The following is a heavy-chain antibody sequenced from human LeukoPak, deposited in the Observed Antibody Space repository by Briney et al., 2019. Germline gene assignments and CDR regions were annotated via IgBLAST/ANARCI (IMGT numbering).Heavy chain of an antibody. CDR1: GGSFSGYY. CDR3: ARGPRGVVVMAY. CDR2: IYYSGST. V-gene: IGHV4-59*01. Sequence: KPSETLSLTCAVYGGSFSGYYWSWIRQPPGKGLEWIGYIYYSGSTNYNPSLKSRVTISVDTSKNQFSLKLSSVTAADTAVYYCARGPRGVVVMAYWGQGTLVTVSS. D-gene: IGHD3-22*01. J-gene: IGHJ4*02.